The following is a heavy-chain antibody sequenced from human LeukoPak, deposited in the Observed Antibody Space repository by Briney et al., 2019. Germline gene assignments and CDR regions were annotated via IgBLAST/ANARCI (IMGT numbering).Heavy chain of an antibody. CDR1: GSFSGHL. J-gene: IGHJ4*02. Sequence: GGSLRLSCAASGSFSGHLLHWVRQAPGKGLEWVAGMSYDGGEKYYADSVRGRFAISRDNSKNTVYLEMNSLRPEDAAVYHCAGEGDRHFTFDYWGRGTLVTVSS. CDR3: AGEGDRHFTFDY. CDR2: MSYDGGEK. D-gene: IGHD2/OR15-2a*01. V-gene: IGHV3-30*01.